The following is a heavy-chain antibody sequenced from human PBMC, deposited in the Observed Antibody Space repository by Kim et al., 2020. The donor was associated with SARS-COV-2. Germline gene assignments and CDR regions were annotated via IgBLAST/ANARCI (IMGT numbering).Heavy chain of an antibody. CDR2: ISGSGGST. D-gene: IGHD2-2*01. Sequence: GGSLRLSCAASGFTFSSYAMSWVRQAPGKGLEWVSAISGSGGSTYYADSVKGRFTISRDNSKNTLYLQMNSLRAEDTAVYYCAKDLDIVVVPAATNAFDIWGQGTMVTVSS. V-gene: IGHV3-23*01. J-gene: IGHJ3*02. CDR3: AKDLDIVVVPAATNAFDI. CDR1: GFTFSSYA.